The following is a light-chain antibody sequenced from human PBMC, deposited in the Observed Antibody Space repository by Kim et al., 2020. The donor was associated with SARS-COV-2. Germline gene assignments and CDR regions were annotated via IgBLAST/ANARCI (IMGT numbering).Light chain of an antibody. CDR2: YDK. V-gene: IGLV3-21*04. CDR3: QVWDTGSDHYV. CDR1: NLGSKS. Sequence: SYELTQPPSVSVAPGKAARITCGGNNLGSKSVHWYQQRPGQAPLLVIYYDKERPSGIPERFSGSNSGNTATLTISRVEAGDEADYYCQVWDTGSDHYVFG. J-gene: IGLJ1*01.